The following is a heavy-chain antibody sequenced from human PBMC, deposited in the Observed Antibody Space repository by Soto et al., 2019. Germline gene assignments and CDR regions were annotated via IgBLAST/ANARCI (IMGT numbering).Heavy chain of an antibody. CDR2: IIPILGIA. V-gene: IGHV1-69*02. Sequence: QVQLVQSGAEVKKPGSSVKVSCKASGGTFSSYTISWVRQAPGQGLEWMGRIIPILGIANYAQKFQGRVTITADKSTSTAYIELSILRSEDTAVYYCASLGNHCSGGSCYSPLDYWGQGSLVSVSS. CDR3: ASLGNHCSGGSCYSPLDY. CDR1: GGTFSSYT. J-gene: IGHJ4*02. D-gene: IGHD2-15*01.